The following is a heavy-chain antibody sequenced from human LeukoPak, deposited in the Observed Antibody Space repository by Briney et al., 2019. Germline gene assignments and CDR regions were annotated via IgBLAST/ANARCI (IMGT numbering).Heavy chain of an antibody. Sequence: GSLRLSCAASGFTFSSYAMSWVRQAPGKGLEWVGEIYLRGNTNYNPSLESRATISVDESKTQLSLRLESVTAADTAVYYCARGTITTVTDSWGPGTLVTVSS. CDR2: IYLRGNT. CDR3: ARGTITTVTDS. CDR1: GFTFSSYAM. D-gene: IGHD4-17*01. V-gene: IGHV4-4*02. J-gene: IGHJ4*02.